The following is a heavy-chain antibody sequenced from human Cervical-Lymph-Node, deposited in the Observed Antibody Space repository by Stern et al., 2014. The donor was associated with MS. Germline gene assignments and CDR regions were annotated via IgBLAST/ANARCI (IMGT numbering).Heavy chain of an antibody. CDR1: GFSFSNSG. CDR3: MGVGDAMHV. J-gene: IGHJ6*02. V-gene: IGHV3-30*03. CDR2: MSFVGGNK. Sequence: QVQLVQSGGGVVQPGRSLTLSCAASGFSFSNSGMHWVRQAPGKGLEWVAVMSFVGGNKKYGNSVKGAFSISRDMANNTLFLQMNSLRPEDTAVYYCMGVGDAMHVWGQGTTVIVSS.